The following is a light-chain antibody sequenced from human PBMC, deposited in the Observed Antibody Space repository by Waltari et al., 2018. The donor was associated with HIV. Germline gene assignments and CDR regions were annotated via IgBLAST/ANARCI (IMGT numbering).Light chain of an antibody. Sequence: SVLTQPPSASGTPGQRVTISCSGSTSNIGSNDVFWYQHLPGAAPKLSIHRNNQRPSAVPDRFSGSTSGTSASRDIRGLRSEDEADYYCGAWDDSLRGVLFGGGTKVAVL. J-gene: IGLJ2*01. CDR1: TSNIGSND. V-gene: IGLV1-47*01. CDR2: RNN. CDR3: GAWDDSLRGVL.